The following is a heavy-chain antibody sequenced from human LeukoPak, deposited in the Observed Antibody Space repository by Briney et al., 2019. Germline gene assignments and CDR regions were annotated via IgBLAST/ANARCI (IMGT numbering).Heavy chain of an antibody. CDR3: ASVGGAYTQAYDS. Sequence: PRGCLRLSSTVSRFTVSSNSMSWVRQGPGKGLEWGSFIYSDNTDSSDTVQGRFTISRDKSKNTLYLQMNSLRAEDTAVYYCASVGGAYTQAYDSWGERKLVTVSS. V-gene: IGHV3-53*01. J-gene: IGHJ4*02. CDR2: IYSDNT. CDR1: RFTVSSNS. D-gene: IGHD3-16*01.